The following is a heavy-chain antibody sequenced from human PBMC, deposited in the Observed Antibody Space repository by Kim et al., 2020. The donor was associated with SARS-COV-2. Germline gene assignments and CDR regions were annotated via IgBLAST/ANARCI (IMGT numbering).Heavy chain of an antibody. CDR1: GFTFSRRA. D-gene: IGHD6-19*01. CDR3: AKDHPSSGWPTFDS. J-gene: IGHJ4*02. V-gene: IGHV3-23*05. CDR2: VNNNNNP. Sequence: GGSLRLSCAASGFTFSRRAMSWVRQVPGKGLEWIASVNNNNNPYYADSVKGRFTVSRDITKDTLYLQMYSLRADDTALYYCAKDHPSSGWPTFDSWGQG.